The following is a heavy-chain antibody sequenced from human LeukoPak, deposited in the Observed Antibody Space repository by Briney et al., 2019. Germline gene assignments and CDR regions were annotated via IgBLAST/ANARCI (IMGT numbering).Heavy chain of an antibody. CDR1: GGSISSSSNY. Sequence: PSETLSLTCTVSGGSISSSSNYWGWIRQPPGKGLEWIGSIYYSGSTYYNPSLKSRVTISVDTSKNQFSLKLSSVTAADTAVYYCARDRRWIDYWGQGTLVTVSS. D-gene: IGHD4-23*01. CDR2: IYYSGST. J-gene: IGHJ4*02. CDR3: ARDRRWIDY. V-gene: IGHV4-39*07.